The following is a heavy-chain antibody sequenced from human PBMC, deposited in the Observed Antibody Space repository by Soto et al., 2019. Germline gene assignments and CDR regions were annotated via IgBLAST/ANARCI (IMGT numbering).Heavy chain of an antibody. D-gene: IGHD3-3*01. CDR2: ISYDGSNK. V-gene: IGHV3-30-3*01. Sequence: SLRLSCAASGFTFSSYAMHWVRQAPGKGLEWVAVISYDGSNKYYADSVKGRFTISRDNSKNTLYLQMNSLRAEDTAVYYCARDYDFYLDYWGQGTLVTVSS. CDR3: ARDYDFYLDY. J-gene: IGHJ4*02. CDR1: GFTFSSYA.